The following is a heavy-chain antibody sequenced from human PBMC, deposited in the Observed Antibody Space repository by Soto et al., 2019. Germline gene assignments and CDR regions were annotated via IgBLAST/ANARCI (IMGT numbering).Heavy chain of an antibody. CDR2: IYWDDGK. Sequence: SVTTLVNPIQTLPLTCTFSGFSLRTSGVGVAWIRQPPGKALEWLALIYWDDGKRYSPSLKPRLNITKDTSKNQVVLTLSNVDPVDTATYYCTHRHAYFISTCYYPLDYWGQGSVVTVSS. V-gene: IGHV2-5*02. CDR3: THRHAYFISTCYYPLDY. D-gene: IGHD3-9*01. CDR1: GFSLRTSGVG. J-gene: IGHJ4*02.